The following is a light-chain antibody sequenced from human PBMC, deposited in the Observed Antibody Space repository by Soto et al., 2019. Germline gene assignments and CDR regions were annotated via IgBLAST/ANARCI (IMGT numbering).Light chain of an antibody. Sequence: QSALTQPPSVSGSPGQSVTISCTGTSSDVGSYNRVSWYKQPPGAAPKLVIYEVIHRPSGVPDRFSGSMSGNTASLTISGLQAEDEADFYCYSYTSSSTYVFGTGTKLTVL. J-gene: IGLJ1*01. CDR1: SSDVGSYNR. V-gene: IGLV2-18*02. CDR2: EVI. CDR3: YSYTSSSTYV.